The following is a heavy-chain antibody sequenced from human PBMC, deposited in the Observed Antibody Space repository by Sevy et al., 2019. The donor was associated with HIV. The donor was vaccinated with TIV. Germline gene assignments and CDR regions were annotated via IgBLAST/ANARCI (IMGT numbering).Heavy chain of an antibody. CDR2: VTPNSGAT. CDR1: GYNFY. D-gene: IGHD6-19*01. CDR3: AGQSLGWYKWFDP. V-gene: IGHV1-2*06. J-gene: IGHJ5*02. Sequence: ASLKVSCKASGYNFYIHWVRQAPGQGLEWMGRVTPNSGATSYAQKFQDRVAMTMDTSINTAYMELSGLKSDDTAIYYCAGQSLGWYKWFDPWGQGTLVTVSS.